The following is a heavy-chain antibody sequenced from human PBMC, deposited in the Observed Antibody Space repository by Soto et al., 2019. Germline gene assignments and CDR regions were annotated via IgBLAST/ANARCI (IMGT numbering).Heavy chain of an antibody. J-gene: IGHJ4*02. V-gene: IGHV2-5*01. CDR2: IYWNDDK. Sequence: QITLKESGPTLVKPTQTLTLTCTFSGFSLSTSGVGVGWIRQSPGKALEWLALIYWNDDKRYSPSLKSRLTITKDTSKNQVVLTMTNMDPVDTATYYCAHTIAVAGLFDYWGQGTLVTVSS. CDR3: AHTIAVAGLFDY. CDR1: GFSLSTSGVG. D-gene: IGHD6-19*01.